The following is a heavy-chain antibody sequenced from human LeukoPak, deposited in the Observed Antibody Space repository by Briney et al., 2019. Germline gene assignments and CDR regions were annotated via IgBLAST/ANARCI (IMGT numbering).Heavy chain of an antibody. J-gene: IGHJ4*02. V-gene: IGHV1-69*06. CDR3: ATSRGSGWYDLAKSANFDY. CDR1: GGTFSSYA. Sequence: GASVKVSWKASGGTFSSYAISWVRQAPGQRLEWMGVIIPIFGTANYAQKFQGRVTITADKSTRTAYMELSSLRSEDTAVYYCATSRGSGWYDLAKSANFDYWGQGTLVTVSS. CDR2: IIPIFGTA. D-gene: IGHD6-19*01.